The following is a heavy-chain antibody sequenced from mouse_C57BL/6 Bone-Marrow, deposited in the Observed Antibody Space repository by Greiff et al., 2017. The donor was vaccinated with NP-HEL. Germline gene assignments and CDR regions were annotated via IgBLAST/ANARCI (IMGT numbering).Heavy chain of an antibody. V-gene: IGHV1-81*01. J-gene: IGHJ3*01. Sequence: QVQLQQSGAELARPGASVKLSCKASGYTFTSYGISWVKQRTGQGLEWIGEIYPRSGNTYYNEKFQGKATLTADKSSSTAYMELRSLTSEDSAVYFCARRGIYDGYCPFAYWGQGTLVTVSA. CDR2: IYPRSGNT. D-gene: IGHD2-3*01. CDR3: ARRGIYDGYCPFAY. CDR1: GYTFTSYG.